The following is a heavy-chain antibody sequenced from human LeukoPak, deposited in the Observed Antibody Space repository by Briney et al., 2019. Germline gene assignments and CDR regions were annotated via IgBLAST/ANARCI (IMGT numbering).Heavy chain of an antibody. CDR2: INPNSGGT. CDR3: ARTTSIVVGSSGFDY. J-gene: IGHJ4*02. CDR1: GYTFTDYY. D-gene: IGHD2-15*01. V-gene: IGHV1-2*06. Sequence: ASVKVSCKASGYTFTDYYMHWVRQAPGQGLEWMGRINPNSGGTNYAQKFQGRVTMTRDTSISTAYMELSRLRSDDTAVYYCARTTSIVVGSSGFDYWGQGTLVTVSS.